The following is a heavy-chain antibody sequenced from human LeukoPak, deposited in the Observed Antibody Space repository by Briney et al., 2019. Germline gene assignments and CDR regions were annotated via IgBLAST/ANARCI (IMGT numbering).Heavy chain of an antibody. CDR3: ASYKGGGTSYYYYYYMDV. V-gene: IGHV4-59*01. J-gene: IGHJ6*03. CDR1: GGSISSYY. D-gene: IGHD1-1*01. Sequence: SETLSLTCTVSGGSISSYYWSWIRQPPGKGLEWIGYIYYSGSTSYNPSLKSRVTISVDTSKNQFSLKLSSVTAADTAVYYCASYKGGGTSYYYYYYMDVWGKGTTVTVSS. CDR2: IYYSGST.